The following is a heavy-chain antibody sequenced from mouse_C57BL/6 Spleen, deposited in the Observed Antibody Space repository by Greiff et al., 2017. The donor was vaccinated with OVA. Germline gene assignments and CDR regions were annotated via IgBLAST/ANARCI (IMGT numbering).Heavy chain of an antibody. CDR1: GFTFSSYA. J-gene: IGHJ2*01. CDR2: ISDGGSYT. CDR3: ARDPLNWAYFDY. Sequence: EVKVVESGGGLVKPGGSLKLSCAASGFTFSSYAMSWVRQTPEKRLEWVATISDGGSYTYYPDNVKGRVTISRDKAKNNLYLQMRHLKSEDTAMYYCARDPLNWAYFDYWGQGTTLTVSS. V-gene: IGHV5-4*01. D-gene: IGHD4-1*02.